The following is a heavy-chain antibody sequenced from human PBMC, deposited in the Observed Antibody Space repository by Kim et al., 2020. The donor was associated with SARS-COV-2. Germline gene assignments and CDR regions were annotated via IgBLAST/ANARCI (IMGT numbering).Heavy chain of an antibody. CDR2: P. D-gene: IGHD6-13*01. CDR3: ARAQQLTRLGY. V-gene: IGHV7-4-1*02. Sequence: PTYAQGFTGRFVFSLDTSVSTAYLQISSLKAEDTAVYYCARAQQLTRLGYWGQGTLVTVSS. J-gene: IGHJ4*02.